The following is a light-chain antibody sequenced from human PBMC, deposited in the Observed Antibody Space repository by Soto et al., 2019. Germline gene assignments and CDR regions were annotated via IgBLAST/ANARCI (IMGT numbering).Light chain of an antibody. J-gene: IGLJ7*02. CDR3: CSYAGSSTV. CDR1: SSDVGSYNL. Sequence: QSALTQPASVSGSPGQSITISCTGTSSDVGSYNLVSWYQQHPGKAPKLMIYEVSKRPSGVSNRFSGSNSGNTASLTISGLQAEDEADYYCCSYAGSSTVFGGGTQLTA. V-gene: IGLV2-23*02. CDR2: EVS.